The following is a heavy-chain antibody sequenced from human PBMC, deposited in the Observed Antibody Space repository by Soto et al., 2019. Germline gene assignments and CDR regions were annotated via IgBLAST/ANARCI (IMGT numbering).Heavy chain of an antibody. V-gene: IGHV4-39*01. D-gene: IGHD1-1*01. Sequence: QLQLQESGPGLVKPSETLSLTCTVSGGSISSSSYYWGWIRQPPGKGLEWIGSIYYSGSTYYNPSLKSRVTISVDTSKNQFSLKLSSVTAADTAVYYCARLSALDHFDYWGQGTLVTVSS. J-gene: IGHJ4*02. CDR1: GGSISSSSYY. CDR2: IYYSGST. CDR3: ARLSALDHFDY.